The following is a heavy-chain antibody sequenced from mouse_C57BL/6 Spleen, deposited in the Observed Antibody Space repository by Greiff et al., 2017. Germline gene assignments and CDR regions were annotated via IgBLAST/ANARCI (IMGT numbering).Heavy chain of an antibody. Sequence: EVKVVESGPELVKPGASVKISCKASGYSFTDYNMNWVKQSNGKSLEWIGVINPNYGTTSYNQKFKGKATLTVDQSSSTAYMQLNSLTSEDSAVYYCARRGDFGDYFAWFAYWGQGTLVTVSA. V-gene: IGHV1-39*01. CDR3: ARRGDFGDYFAWFAY. D-gene: IGHD2-13*01. CDR2: INPNYGTT. J-gene: IGHJ3*01. CDR1: GYSFTDYN.